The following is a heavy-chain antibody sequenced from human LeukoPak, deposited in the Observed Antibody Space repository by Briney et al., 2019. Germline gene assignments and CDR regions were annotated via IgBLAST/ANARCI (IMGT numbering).Heavy chain of an antibody. Sequence: GESLKISCKGSGYSFTSYWIGWVRQMPGEGLEWMGIIYPGDSDTRYSPSFQGQVTISADKSISTAYLQWSSLKASDTAMYYCARHVSYYYDSSGYYIDYWGQGTLVTVSS. D-gene: IGHD3-22*01. V-gene: IGHV5-51*01. CDR3: ARHVSYYYDSSGYYIDY. CDR2: IYPGDSDT. CDR1: GYSFTSYW. J-gene: IGHJ4*02.